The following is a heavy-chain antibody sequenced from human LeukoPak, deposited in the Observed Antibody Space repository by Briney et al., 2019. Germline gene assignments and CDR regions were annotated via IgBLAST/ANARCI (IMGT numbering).Heavy chain of an antibody. Sequence: SETLSLTCTVSGGSISSYYWSWIRPSPGKELEWIGPIYYSGSTNYNPSLKSRVTISVDTCNNEFSLKMRPVTAADTAVYYCAREVSSSSSWTNWLDPWGQGTLVTVSS. CDR1: GGSISSYY. D-gene: IGHD6-13*01. CDR2: IYYSGST. V-gene: IGHV4-59*01. J-gene: IGHJ5*02. CDR3: AREVSSSSSWTNWLDP.